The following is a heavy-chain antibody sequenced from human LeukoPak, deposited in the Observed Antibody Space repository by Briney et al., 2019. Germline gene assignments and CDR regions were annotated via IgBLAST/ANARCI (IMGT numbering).Heavy chain of an antibody. CDR2: ISYDGSNK. V-gene: IGHV3-30*03. CDR1: GFTFSSYG. D-gene: IGHD3-3*01. Sequence: PGGSLRLSCAASGFTFSSYGMHWVRQAPGKGLEWVAVISYDGSNKYYADSVKGRFTISRDNSKNTLYLQMNSLRAEDTAVYYCARDGSDFWSGPAYYFDYWGQGTLVTVSS. J-gene: IGHJ4*02. CDR3: ARDGSDFWSGPAYYFDY.